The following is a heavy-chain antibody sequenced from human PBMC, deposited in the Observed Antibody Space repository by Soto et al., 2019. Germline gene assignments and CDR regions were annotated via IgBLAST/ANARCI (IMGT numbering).Heavy chain of an antibody. CDR3: AKTRYSDSSGDFYDY. D-gene: IGHD3-22*01. CDR1: AFTFNNYA. V-gene: IGHV3-23*01. Sequence: GGSLRLSCAASAFTFNNYAMSWVRQAPGKGLEWVSGIGGSGRTTYYADSVKGRFTISRDNSNNTLFLQMNSLRAEDTAVYYCAKTRYSDSSGDFYDYWGQGTLVTVSS. J-gene: IGHJ4*02. CDR2: IGGSGRTT.